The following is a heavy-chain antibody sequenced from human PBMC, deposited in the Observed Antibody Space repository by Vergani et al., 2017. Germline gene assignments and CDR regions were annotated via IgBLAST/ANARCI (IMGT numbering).Heavy chain of an antibody. J-gene: IGHJ5*02. Sequence: QLQLQESGPGLVKPSETLSLTCTVSGGSISSSSYYWGWIRQPPGKGLEWIGSIYYSGSTYYNPSLKSRVTISVDTSKNQFSLKLSSVTAADTAVYYCARTLAGFMITFGGVIVTWGQGTLVTVSS. D-gene: IGHD3-16*02. V-gene: IGHV4-39*01. CDR3: ARTLAGFMITFGGVIVT. CDR1: GGSISSSSYY. CDR2: IYYSGST.